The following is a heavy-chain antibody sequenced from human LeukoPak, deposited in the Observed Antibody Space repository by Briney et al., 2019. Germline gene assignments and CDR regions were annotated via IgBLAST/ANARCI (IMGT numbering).Heavy chain of an antibody. D-gene: IGHD3-22*01. Sequence: PGGSLRLSCSASGFTCSTYGMHGVRQATGRGLEWVSAIGADGKTYYAGSVKGRFTISREDAKNSLYHQMNSLRVEDAAVYYCARIYYDSSRGDYYGMDVWGQGTTVTVS. J-gene: IGHJ6*02. CDR1: GFTCSTYG. CDR3: ARIYYDSSRGDYYGMDV. V-gene: IGHV3-13*01. CDR2: IGADGKT.